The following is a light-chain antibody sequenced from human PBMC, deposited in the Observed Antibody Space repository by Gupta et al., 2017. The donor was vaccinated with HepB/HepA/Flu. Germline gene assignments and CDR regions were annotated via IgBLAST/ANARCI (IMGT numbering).Light chain of an antibody. CDR3: QSYDSSLSGV. CDR1: SSNIGAGYD. CDR2: GNS. J-gene: IGLJ3*02. V-gene: IGLV1-40*01. Sequence: QSVLTPPPSVSGAPGQRVTISCTGRSSNIGAGYDVHWYQQLPGTAPKLLIYGNSNRPSGVPDRFSGSKSGTSASLAITGLQAEDEADYYCQSYDSSLSGVFGGGTKLTVL.